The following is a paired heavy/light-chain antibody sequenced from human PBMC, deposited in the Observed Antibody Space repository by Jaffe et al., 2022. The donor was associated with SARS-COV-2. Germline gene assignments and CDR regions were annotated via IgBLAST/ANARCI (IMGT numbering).Heavy chain of an antibody. CDR3: ARDSHYSTFDY. CDR1: GFTFSSSW. Sequence: EAQLVESGGGLVQPGVSLRLSCAASGFTFSSSWMTWVRQAPGKGLEWVANIKPGGDDSDYVDSVKGRFTISRDNAKNLLFLQMNSLRAEDTAVYYCARDSHYSTFDYWGQGTLVSVSS. J-gene: IGHJ4*02. V-gene: IGHV3-7*01. D-gene: IGHD6-13*01. CDR2: IKPGGDDS.
Light chain of an antibody. V-gene: IGLV2-14*03. J-gene: IGLJ3*02. CDR3: CSYTGTPYM. Sequence: QSALTQPASVSGSPGQSITISCTGTSSDIGRYNYVSWYQQHPGKAPKLIIFDVSSRPSGVSDRFSGSKSGNTASLSISGLQAEDEADYHCCSYTGTPYMFGGGTKVTVL. CDR1: SSDIGRYNY. CDR2: DVS.